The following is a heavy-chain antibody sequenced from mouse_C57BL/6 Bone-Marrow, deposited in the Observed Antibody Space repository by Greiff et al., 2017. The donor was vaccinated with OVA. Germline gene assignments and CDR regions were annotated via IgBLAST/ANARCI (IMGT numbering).Heavy chain of an antibody. CDR3: SRRIHFDY. V-gene: IGHV1-69*01. Sequence: VQLQQPGAELVMPGASVKLSCKASGYTFTSYWMHWVKQRPGQGLEWIGEIDPSDSYTHYNQKLKGKSTLTVDKTATTADLQLSSLTSEDSAVYCCSRRIHFDYWGQGTTLTVSS. J-gene: IGHJ2*01. CDR2: IDPSDSYT. CDR1: GYTFTSYW.